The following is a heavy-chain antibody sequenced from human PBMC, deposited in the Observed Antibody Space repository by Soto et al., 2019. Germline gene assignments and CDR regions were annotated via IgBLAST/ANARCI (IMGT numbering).Heavy chain of an antibody. CDR1: GYTFTSYG. CDR3: ARTADRIAAAGTFDY. CDR2: ISAYNGNT. D-gene: IGHD6-13*01. J-gene: IGHJ4*02. Sequence: ASVKVSCKASGYTFTSYGISWVRQAPGQGLEWMGWISAYNGNTNYAQKLQGRVTMTTDTSTSTAYMELRSLRSDDTAVYYCARTADRIAAAGTFDYWGQGTPVTVSS. V-gene: IGHV1-18*01.